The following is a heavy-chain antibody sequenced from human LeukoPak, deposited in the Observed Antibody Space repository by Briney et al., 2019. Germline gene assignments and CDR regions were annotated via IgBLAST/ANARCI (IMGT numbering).Heavy chain of an antibody. CDR2: MNPNSGNT. CDR1: GYTFISYD. Sequence: ASVKVSCKASGYTFISYDINWVRQATGQGLEWMGWMNPNSGNTGYGQKFQGRVTITRNTSISTAYTELSSLRSEDTAVYYCARGPKNRAVWSSNYYGSGSYVDYWGQGTLVTVSS. V-gene: IGHV1-8*01. D-gene: IGHD3-10*01. CDR3: ARGPKNRAVWSSNYYGSGSYVDY. J-gene: IGHJ4*02.